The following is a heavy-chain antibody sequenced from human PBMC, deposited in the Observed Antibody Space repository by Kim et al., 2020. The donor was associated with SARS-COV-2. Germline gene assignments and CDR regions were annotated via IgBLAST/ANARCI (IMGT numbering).Heavy chain of an antibody. D-gene: IGHD3-22*01. J-gene: IGHJ4*02. Sequence: SETLSLTCTVSGGSISISDYYWGWIRQPPGKGLEWIGSIYYSGSTYYSPSLKSRVTISVDTSKNQFSLNLNSVTAADTAVYYCAGLKYYYDSRGYSQSVDYWGQGSLVTVSS. CDR1: GGSISISDYY. V-gene: IGHV4-39*01. CDR3: AGLKYYYDSRGYSQSVDY. CDR2: IYYSGST.